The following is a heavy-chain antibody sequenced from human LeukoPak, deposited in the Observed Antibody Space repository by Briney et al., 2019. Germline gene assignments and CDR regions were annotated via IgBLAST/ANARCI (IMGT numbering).Heavy chain of an antibody. Sequence: PSETLSLTCAVSGASFNSDDQYWNWIRQSPGKCLEWIGSIHPSGMLYNNPSLESRVTMSRDTSKNQFSLNLNSVTAADTAVYFCSRGLDSRKLGYWGQGILVTVSS. V-gene: IGHV4-31*11. CDR2: IHPSGML. CDR1: GASFNSDDQY. CDR3: SRGLDSRKLGY. J-gene: IGHJ4*02. D-gene: IGHD3-22*01.